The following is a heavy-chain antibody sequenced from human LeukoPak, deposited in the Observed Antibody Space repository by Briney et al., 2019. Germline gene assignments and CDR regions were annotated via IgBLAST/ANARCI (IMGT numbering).Heavy chain of an antibody. Sequence: ASVKVSCKASGYTFTGYDMYWVRQAPGQGLEWMGWINPNSGGTNYAQKFQGRVTMTRDKSISTAYMELSRLRSDDTAVYYCATFEYTSSSLNYWGQGTLVTVSS. J-gene: IGHJ4*02. CDR3: ATFEYTSSSLNY. CDR1: GYTFTGYD. D-gene: IGHD6-6*01. V-gene: IGHV1-2*02. CDR2: INPNSGGT.